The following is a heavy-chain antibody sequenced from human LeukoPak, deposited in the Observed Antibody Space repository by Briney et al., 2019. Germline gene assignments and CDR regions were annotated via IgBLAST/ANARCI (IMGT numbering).Heavy chain of an antibody. J-gene: IGHJ6*02. D-gene: IGHD2-15*01. CDR3: ARGGCCSGGSCYGADYSYYGMDV. Sequence: SETLSLTCTVSGGSISSGDYYWSWIRQPPGKGLEWIGYIYYSGSTYYNPSLKSRVTISVDTSKNQFSLKLSSVTAADTAVYYCARGGCCSGGSCYGADYSYYGMDVWGQGTTVTVSS. CDR2: IYYSGST. V-gene: IGHV4-30-4*01. CDR1: GGSISSGDYY.